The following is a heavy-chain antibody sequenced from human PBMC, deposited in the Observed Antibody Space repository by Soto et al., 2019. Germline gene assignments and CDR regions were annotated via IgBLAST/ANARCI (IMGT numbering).Heavy chain of an antibody. V-gene: IGHV3-30*04. Sequence: GGSLRLSCAASGFTFRTYAMHWVRQAPGKGLEWVAVISYDGSNTYYADSVKGRFTISRDSSKNTLYLQMNSLRTEDSAVYYCARDSETNGYSYDYFDYWGQGTLVTV. J-gene: IGHJ4*02. CDR1: GFTFRTYA. D-gene: IGHD5-18*01. CDR2: ISYDGSNT. CDR3: ARDSETNGYSYDYFDY.